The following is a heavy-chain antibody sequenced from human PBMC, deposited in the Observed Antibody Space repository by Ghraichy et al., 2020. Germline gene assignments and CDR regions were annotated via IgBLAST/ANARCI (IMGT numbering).Heavy chain of an antibody. CDR1: GGSISSYY. D-gene: IGHD5-18*01. J-gene: IGHJ4*02. CDR3: ARQHRGYSYIDY. V-gene: IGHV4-4*09. Sequence: ESLNISCTVSGGSISSYYWSWIRQPPGKGLEWIGYIYTSGSTNYNPSLKSRVTISVDTSKNQFSLKLSSVTAADTAVYYCARQHRGYSYIDYWGQGTLVTVSS. CDR2: IYTSGST.